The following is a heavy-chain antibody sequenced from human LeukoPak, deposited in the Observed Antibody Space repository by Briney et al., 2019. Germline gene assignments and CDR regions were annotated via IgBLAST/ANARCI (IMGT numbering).Heavy chain of an antibody. CDR1: GGSISSSSYY. CDR2: IYYSGST. D-gene: IGHD5-18*01. V-gene: IGHV4-39*01. Sequence: SETLSLTCTVSGGSISSSSYYWGWIRQPPGKGLEWIGSIYYSGSTYYNPSLKSRVTIPVDTSKNQFSLKLSSVTAADTAVYYCARLGIQLWDYWGQGTLVTVSS. CDR3: ARLGIQLWDY. J-gene: IGHJ4*02.